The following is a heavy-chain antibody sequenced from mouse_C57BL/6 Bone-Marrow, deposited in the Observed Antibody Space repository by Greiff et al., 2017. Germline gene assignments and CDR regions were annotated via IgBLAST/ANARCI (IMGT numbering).Heavy chain of an antibody. D-gene: IGHD3-2*02. CDR2: IYPRDGST. V-gene: IGHV1-78*01. Sequence: VKLVESDAELVKPGASVKISCKVSGYTFTDHTIHWMKQRPEQGLEWIGYIYPRDGSTKYNEKFKGKATLTADKSSSTAYMQLNSLTSEDSAVYFCARERQLRPWFAYWGQGTLVTVSA. CDR3: ARERQLRPWFAY. J-gene: IGHJ3*01. CDR1: GYTFTDHT.